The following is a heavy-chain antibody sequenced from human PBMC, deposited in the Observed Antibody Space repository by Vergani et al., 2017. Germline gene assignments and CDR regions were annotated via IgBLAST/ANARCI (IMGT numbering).Heavy chain of an antibody. V-gene: IGHV3-9*01. Sequence: EVDLVESGGGLAQPGGSLRLSCEASGITFWKFGMHWVRQGPGKGLEWVSGISWNSGAVDYADSVRGRFTISRDNAKNSLFLEMNSLRFEDTAVYFCTKGSVYYHDSAGHGYDPYTGLELWGQGALVTVSS. CDR2: ISWNSGAV. D-gene: IGHD5-12*01. J-gene: IGHJ3*01. CDR1: GITFWKFG. CDR3: TKGSVYYHDSAGHGYDPYTGLEL.